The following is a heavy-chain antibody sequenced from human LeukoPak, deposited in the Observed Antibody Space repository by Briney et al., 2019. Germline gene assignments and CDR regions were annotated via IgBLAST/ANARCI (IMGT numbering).Heavy chain of an antibody. Sequence: SGGSLRLSCAASGFTFSSYSMNWVRQAPGKGLEWVSSISSSSSYIYYADSVKGRFTISRDNAKNSLYLQMNSLRAEDTAVYYCAKTYYDILTGYFDYRGQGTLVTVSS. CDR3: AKTYYDILTGYFDY. CDR1: GFTFSSYS. D-gene: IGHD3-9*01. CDR2: ISSSSSYI. J-gene: IGHJ4*02. V-gene: IGHV3-21*01.